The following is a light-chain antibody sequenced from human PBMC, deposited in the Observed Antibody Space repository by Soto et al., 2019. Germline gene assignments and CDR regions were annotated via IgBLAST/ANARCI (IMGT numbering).Light chain of an antibody. CDR1: QGISSC. CDR3: QHVNSFPFS. Sequence: DIQMTQSPSSVSASVGDRVTITCRASQGISSCLVWYQQKPGKAPALLLYDASSWQIGVPARFSGRGSGTEFTLTISSLQPEDFATYYCQHVNSFPFSFGHGTKVDIK. CDR2: DAS. J-gene: IGKJ3*01. V-gene: IGKV1-12*01.